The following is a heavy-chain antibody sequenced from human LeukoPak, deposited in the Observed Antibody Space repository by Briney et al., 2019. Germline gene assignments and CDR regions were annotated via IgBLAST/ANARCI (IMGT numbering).Heavy chain of an antibody. CDR1: GFTFSSYG. J-gene: IGHJ4*02. CDR3: AKVYGGSYYDSSGYYSDSDY. D-gene: IGHD3-22*01. V-gene: IGHV3-30*18. Sequence: PGGSLRLSCAASGFTFSSYGMHWVRQAPGKGLEWVAVISYDGSNKYYADSVKGRFTISRDNSKNTLYLQMNSLRAEDTAVYYCAKVYGGSYYDSSGYYSDSDYWGQGTLVTVSS. CDR2: ISYDGSNK.